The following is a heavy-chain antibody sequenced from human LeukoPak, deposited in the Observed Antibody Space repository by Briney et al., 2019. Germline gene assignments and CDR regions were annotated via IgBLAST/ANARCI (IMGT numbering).Heavy chain of an antibody. V-gene: IGHV3-7*01. CDR3: ARGHSSGWYDQYYFDH. Sequence: GGSLGLSCAASGFTFTRYWMTWVRQAPGRGLEWVANIKHDGSERDYVDSVKGRFTISRDNAKNSVYLQMNSLRAEDTAVYYCARGHSSGWYDQYYFDHWGQGTPVTVSS. CDR2: IKHDGSER. D-gene: IGHD6-19*01. J-gene: IGHJ4*02. CDR1: GFTFTRYW.